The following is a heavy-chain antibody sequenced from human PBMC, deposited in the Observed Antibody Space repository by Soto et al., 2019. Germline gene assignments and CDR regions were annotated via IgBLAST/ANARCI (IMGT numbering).Heavy chain of an antibody. V-gene: IGHV3-23*01. CDR2: ISGTGGST. CDR3: AKTLRSKLTPFDY. CDR1: GFIFTNYA. D-gene: IGHD3-9*01. Sequence: SGGSLRLSCAASGFIFTNYAMSWVRQAPGKGLEWVSTISGTGGSTYYADSVKGRFTISRDNSKNTLFLQMNSLRVDDTAVYYCAKTLRSKLTPFDYWGQGTLVTVSS. J-gene: IGHJ4*02.